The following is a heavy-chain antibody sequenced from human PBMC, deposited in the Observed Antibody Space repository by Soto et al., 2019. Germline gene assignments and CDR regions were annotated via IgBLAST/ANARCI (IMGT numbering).Heavy chain of an antibody. V-gene: IGHV4-30-4*01. CDR2: IYYSGST. CDR1: GGSISSGDYY. CDR3: ARDLIYYGRFDGMDV. D-gene: IGHD3-10*01. J-gene: IGHJ6*02. Sequence: QVQLQESGPGLVKPSQTLSLTCTVSGGSISSGDYYWSWIRQPPGKGLEWIGYIYYSGSTYYNPSLKSRVTISVDTSKNQFPLKLRSVPAADTAVYYCARDLIYYGRFDGMDVWGQGTTVTVSS.